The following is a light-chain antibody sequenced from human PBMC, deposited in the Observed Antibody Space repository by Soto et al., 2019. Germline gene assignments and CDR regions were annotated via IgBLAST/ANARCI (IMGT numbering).Light chain of an antibody. J-gene: IGLJ3*02. CDR1: SSDVGAYNY. V-gene: IGLV2-14*03. Sequence: QSALTQPASVSGSPGQSITISCTGTSSDVGAYNYVSWYQQHPGKAPKLMIYDVTYRSSGVSNRFSGSKSGNTASLTISGLQAEDEADYYCSSYTSSSTLVFGGGTQLTVL. CDR3: SSYTSSSTLV. CDR2: DVT.